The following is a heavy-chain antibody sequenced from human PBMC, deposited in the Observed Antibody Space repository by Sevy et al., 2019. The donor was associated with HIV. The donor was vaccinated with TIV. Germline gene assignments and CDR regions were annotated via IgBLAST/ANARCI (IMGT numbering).Heavy chain of an antibody. CDR3: AKGAGQYFFDY. V-gene: IGHV3-33*06. J-gene: IGHJ4*02. CDR2: IWNDGSGK. CDR1: GFSLSSYD. Sequence: GGSLRLSCAASGFSLSSYDMHWVRQAPGKGLEWVAVIWNDGSGKYYSDSVKGRFTISRDNSKNTLFLQMNSLRVEDTAIYYCAKGAGQYFFDYWGQGSLVTVSS. D-gene: IGHD1-26*01.